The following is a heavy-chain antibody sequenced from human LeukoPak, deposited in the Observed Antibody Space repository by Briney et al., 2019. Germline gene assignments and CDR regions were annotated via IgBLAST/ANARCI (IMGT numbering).Heavy chain of an antibody. V-gene: IGHV3-74*01. Sequence: PAGSLRLSCEASGFASSRYWMHWVRHAPGKGLVWVSRIKSDGKTNSADSVKGGFTISRDNAKNTVSLQIDSLRAVDTGVYYCARAPSEVGGYYPEYFRHWGQGTLVTVSS. D-gene: IGHD3-22*01. CDR1: GFASSRYW. J-gene: IGHJ1*01. CDR3: ARAPSEVGGYYPEYFRH. CDR2: IKSDGKT.